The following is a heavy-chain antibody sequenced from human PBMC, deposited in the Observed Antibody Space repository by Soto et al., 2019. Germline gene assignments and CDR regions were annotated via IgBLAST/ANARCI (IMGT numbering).Heavy chain of an antibody. CDR2: IWYDGSNK. V-gene: IGHV3-33*01. Sequence: QVQLVESGGGVVQPGRSLRLSCAASGFTFSSYGMHWVRQAPGKGLEWVAVIWYDGSNKYYADSVKGRFTISRDNSKNTLYLQMNSLRAEDTAVYYCARGGGDCSGGSGPDFDYWGQGTLVTVSS. CDR3: ARGGGDCSGGSGPDFDY. J-gene: IGHJ4*02. CDR1: GFTFSSYG. D-gene: IGHD2-15*01.